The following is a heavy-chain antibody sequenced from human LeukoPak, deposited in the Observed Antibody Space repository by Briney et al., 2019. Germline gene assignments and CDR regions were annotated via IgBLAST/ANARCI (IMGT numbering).Heavy chain of an antibody. Sequence: SETLSLTCAVYGGSFSGYYWSWIRQPPGKGLEWIGEINHSGSTNYNPSLKSRVTISVDTSKNQFSLKLSSVTAADTAVYYCAGVTASRFDPWGQGTLVTVSS. CDR2: INHSGST. V-gene: IGHV4-34*01. J-gene: IGHJ5*02. CDR1: GGSFSGYY. CDR3: AGVTASRFDP.